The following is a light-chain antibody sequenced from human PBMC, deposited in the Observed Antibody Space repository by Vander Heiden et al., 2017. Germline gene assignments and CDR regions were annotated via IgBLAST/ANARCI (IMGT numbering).Light chain of an antibody. CDR2: WAS. V-gene: IGKV4-1*01. CDR3: QQCDSTPGIT. CDR1: QSVLYSSNNKNY. J-gene: IGKJ5*01. Sequence: DIVMTQSPDSLAVSLGERATINCKSSQSVLYSSNNKNYLAWYQQKPGQPPKLLIYWASTRESGVPDRFSGSGYGTDFTLTISSRQAEDVAVYYCQQCDSTPGITFGQGTRLEIK.